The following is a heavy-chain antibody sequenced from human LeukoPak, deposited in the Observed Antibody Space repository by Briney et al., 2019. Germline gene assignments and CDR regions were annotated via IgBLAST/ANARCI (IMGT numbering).Heavy chain of an antibody. Sequence: PGGSLRLSCAASGFTFSNYAMHWVRQAPGKGLEWVAVISYDGSNKYYADSVKGRFTISRDYSKNTLYLQMNSLRAEDTAVYYCSRPRGDYSNYYYYGMDVWGQGTTVTVSS. J-gene: IGHJ6*02. V-gene: IGHV3-30-3*01. D-gene: IGHD4-11*01. CDR3: SRPRGDYSNYYYYGMDV. CDR1: GFTFSNYA. CDR2: ISYDGSNK.